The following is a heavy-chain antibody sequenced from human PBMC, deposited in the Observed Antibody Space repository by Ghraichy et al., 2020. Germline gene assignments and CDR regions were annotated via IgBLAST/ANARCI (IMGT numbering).Heavy chain of an antibody. V-gene: IGHV1-18*04. Sequence: ASVKVSCKASGYTFTSYGISWVRQAPGQGLEWMGWISAYNGNTNYAQKLQGRVTMTTDTSTSTAYMELRSLRSDDTAVYYCARDPPTLYYDRSPDAFDIWGQGTMVTVSS. CDR1: GYTFTSYG. J-gene: IGHJ3*02. D-gene: IGHD3-22*01. CDR3: ARDPPTLYYDRSPDAFDI. CDR2: ISAYNGNT.